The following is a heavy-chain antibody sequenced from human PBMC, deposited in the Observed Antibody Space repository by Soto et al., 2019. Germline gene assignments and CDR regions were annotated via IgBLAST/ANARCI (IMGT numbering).Heavy chain of an antibody. J-gene: IGHJ4*02. CDR3: ARVTSSWGLVSYFEY. Sequence: SETLSLTCTVSGGSVSSGSYYWSWIRQPPGKGLECVGYTYYSGSTNYNPSLKSRVTISVDTSKNQFSLKLSSVTAADTAVYYCARVTSSWGLVSYFEYWGQGTLGTVCS. CDR2: TYYSGST. CDR1: GGSVSSGSYY. V-gene: IGHV4-61*01. D-gene: IGHD6-13*01.